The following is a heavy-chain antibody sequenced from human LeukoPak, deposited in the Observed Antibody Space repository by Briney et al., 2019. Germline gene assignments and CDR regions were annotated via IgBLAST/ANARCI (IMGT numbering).Heavy chain of an antibody. V-gene: IGHV3-30*18. CDR1: GFTFSSYG. D-gene: IGHD7-27*01. CDR2: ISYDGSNK. Sequence: GRSLRLSCAASGFTFSSYGMHWVRQAPGKGLEWVVVISYDGSNKYYADSVKGRFTISRYNSKNTLYLQMNSLRAEDTAVYYCAKEMGTTYYYYGMDVWGQGTTVTVSS. J-gene: IGHJ6*02. CDR3: AKEMGTTYYYYGMDV.